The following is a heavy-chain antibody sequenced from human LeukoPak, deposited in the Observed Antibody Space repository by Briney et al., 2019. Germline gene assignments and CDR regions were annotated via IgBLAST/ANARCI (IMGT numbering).Heavy chain of an antibody. J-gene: IGHJ6*03. CDR2: IYYSGST. V-gene: IGHV4-59*11. CDR1: GGSISSHY. Sequence: SETLSLTCTVSGGSISSHYWSWIRQPPGKGLEWIGHIYYSGSTNYNASLKSRVTISVDTSKNQFSLKLSSVTAADTAVYYCARRDYYYYYMDVWGKGTTVTVSS. CDR3: ARRDYYYYYMDV.